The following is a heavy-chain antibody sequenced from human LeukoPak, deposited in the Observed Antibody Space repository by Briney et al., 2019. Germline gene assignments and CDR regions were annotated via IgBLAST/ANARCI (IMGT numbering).Heavy chain of an antibody. V-gene: IGHV3-30*18. J-gene: IGHJ3*02. CDR3: AKVAGWDLFKDAFDI. CDR1: GLTFSSNG. D-gene: IGHD3-10*01. CDR2: ISNDGIDK. Sequence: GGSLRLSCAASGLTFSSNGMHWVRQAPGKGLEWVAVISNDGIDKYYGDSVKGRFTISRDNSKNTLYLQMNSLRPEDTAVYYCAKVAGWDLFKDAFDIWGQGTMVIVSS.